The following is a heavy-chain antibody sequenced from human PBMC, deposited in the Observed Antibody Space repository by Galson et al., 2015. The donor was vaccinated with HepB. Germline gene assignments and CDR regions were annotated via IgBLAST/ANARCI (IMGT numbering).Heavy chain of an antibody. CDR1: GFTFSSYS. V-gene: IGHV3-48*01. CDR3: ARDSDFWANTDY. CDR2: ISSSSTI. Sequence: SLRLSCAASGFTFSSYSMSWVRQAPGKGLEWVSYISSSSTIYYADSVKGRFTISRDNAKNSLYLQMNSLRAEDTAVYYCARDSDFWANTDYWGQGTLVTVSS. D-gene: IGHD3-3*01. J-gene: IGHJ4*02.